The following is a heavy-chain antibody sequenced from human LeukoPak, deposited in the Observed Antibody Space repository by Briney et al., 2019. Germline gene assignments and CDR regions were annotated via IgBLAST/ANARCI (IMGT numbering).Heavy chain of an antibody. J-gene: IGHJ4*02. V-gene: IGHV4-59*01. CDR1: DGSMKSYY. CDR3: ARASYSYDINGWVPFDY. D-gene: IGHD3-22*01. CDR2: IYHTGTI. Sequence: SETLSLTCIVSDGSMKSYYWNWIRLSPGKGLEWIGYIYHTGTIKYNPSLESRVTISIDTSNNQFSLTLRSVTAADTAVYYCARASYSYDINGWVPFDYWGQGTLVTVSS.